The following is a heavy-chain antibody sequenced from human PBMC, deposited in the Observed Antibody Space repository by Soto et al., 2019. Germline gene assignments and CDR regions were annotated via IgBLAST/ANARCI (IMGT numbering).Heavy chain of an antibody. D-gene: IGHD1-1*01. CDR2: ISYDGDNK. J-gene: IGHJ6*02. CDR1: GFTFSYHA. CDR3: ARGTTTSAFSAMDV. Sequence: QVQLVESGGGVVQPGRSLRLSCAASGFTFSYHALNWVRQAPGKGLEWVAVISYDGDNKYIAESVKGRFTISRDNSKNTVSLQKNSLRAEHTAMYFCARGTTTSAFSAMDVWGQGTTVTVSS. V-gene: IGHV3-30-3*01.